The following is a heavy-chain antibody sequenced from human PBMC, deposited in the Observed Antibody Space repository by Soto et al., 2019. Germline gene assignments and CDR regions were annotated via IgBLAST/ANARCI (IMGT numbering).Heavy chain of an antibody. CDR3: AITPTERFLQSSPTYYYFGMDV. V-gene: IGHV1-69*13. Sequence: SVKVSCKASRGTFSSFAISWVRQAPGQGLEWMGWIIPIFHTSNYAQNLQGTVTITADESTSTAFLELSSLRSDDTAVYYCAITPTERFLQSSPTYYYFGMDVWGQGTTVTVSS. J-gene: IGHJ6*02. CDR2: IIPIFHTS. CDR1: RGTFSSFA. D-gene: IGHD3-3*01.